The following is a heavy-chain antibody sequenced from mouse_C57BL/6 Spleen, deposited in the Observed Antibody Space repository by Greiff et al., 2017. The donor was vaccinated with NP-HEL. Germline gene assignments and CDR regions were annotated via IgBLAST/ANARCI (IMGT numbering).Heavy chain of an antibody. CDR2: TNPTNGRT. V-gene: IGHV1S81*02. Sequence: QVQLQQPGAELVKAGASVKMSCKASGYTFTSYWMHWVKQRLGQGLEWFAETNPTNGRTYYNEKFKSKATLTVDKSSSTAYMLLSGPTFEDSAVDYCARIKKIEATYFDDWGQGTTLTVSS. J-gene: IGHJ2*01. CDR1: GYTFTSYW. CDR3: ARIKKIEATYFDD. D-gene: IGHD1-1*01.